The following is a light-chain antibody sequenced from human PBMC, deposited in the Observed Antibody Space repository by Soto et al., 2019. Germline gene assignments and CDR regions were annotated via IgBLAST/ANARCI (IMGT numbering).Light chain of an antibody. CDR3: AAWDDSLRAVV. CDR1: RSNIGTYT. V-gene: IGLV1-44*01. J-gene: IGLJ2*01. Sequence: QSVLTHSPSASGTPGQRVTISCSGSRSNIGTYTVNWYQHLPGTAPTLLIYRNHQLPSGVPDRFSGSKSGTSASLAISGPQSEDEADYYCAAWDDSLRAVVFGGGTKVTVL. CDR2: RNH.